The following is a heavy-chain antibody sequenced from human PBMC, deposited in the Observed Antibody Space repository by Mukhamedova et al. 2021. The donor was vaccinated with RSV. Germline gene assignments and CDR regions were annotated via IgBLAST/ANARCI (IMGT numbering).Heavy chain of an antibody. CDR3: ARAAAAGPVYFDY. V-gene: IGHV5-51*01. CDR2: IYPGDSDT. J-gene: IGHJ4*02. D-gene: IGHD6-13*01. Sequence: GKGLEWMGIIYPGDSDTRYSPSFQGQVTISADKSISTAYLQWSSLKASDTAMYYCARAAAAGPVYFDYCGQGTLVTVSS.